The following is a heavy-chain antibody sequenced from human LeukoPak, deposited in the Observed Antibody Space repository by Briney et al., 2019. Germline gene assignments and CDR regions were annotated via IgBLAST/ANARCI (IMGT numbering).Heavy chain of an antibody. D-gene: IGHD4-17*01. Sequence: PGGSLRLSCTASGFTFSAYAMMWVRQAPGKGPEWVSAIRGGGGSAFYADSVKGRFTISRDNSKYTLFLQMNSVRAEDTAVYYCARDRNGDYIGAFDMWGPGTMVTVSS. J-gene: IGHJ3*02. CDR2: IRGGGGSA. CDR3: ARDRNGDYIGAFDM. CDR1: GFTFSAYA. V-gene: IGHV3-23*01.